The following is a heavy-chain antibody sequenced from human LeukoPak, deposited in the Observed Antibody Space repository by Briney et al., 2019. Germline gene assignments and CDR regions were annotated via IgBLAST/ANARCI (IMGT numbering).Heavy chain of an antibody. CDR1: GFTFSTCW. D-gene: IGHD5-18*01. CDR2: IKEDGREK. V-gene: IGHV3-7*02. Sequence: GGSLRLSCAASGFTFSTCWMSWVRQAPGKGLEWVANIKEDGREKNYADSVKGRFTISRDNAKNSLYLQMNSLRAEDTAMYYCARGYTCGYWGQGTLVTVSS. J-gene: IGHJ4*02. CDR3: ARGYTCGY.